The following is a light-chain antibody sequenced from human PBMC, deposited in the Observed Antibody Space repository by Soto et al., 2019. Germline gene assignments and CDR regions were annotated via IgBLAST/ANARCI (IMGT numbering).Light chain of an antibody. V-gene: IGKV1-8*01. J-gene: IGKJ4*01. Sequence: AIRMTQSPSSFSASTGDRVTITCRASQGISSYLAWYQQKPGKAPKLLIYGASTLQSGVPARFSGSGSGTDFTLTINYLQSEDFATYYCQHYYSYPSLTFGGGTKVEIK. CDR2: GAS. CDR1: QGISSY. CDR3: QHYYSYPSLT.